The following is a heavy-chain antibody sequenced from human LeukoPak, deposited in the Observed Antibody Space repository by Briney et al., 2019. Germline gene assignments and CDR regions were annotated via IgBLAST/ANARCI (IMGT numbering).Heavy chain of an antibody. CDR3: ARVSGVWFNY. V-gene: IGHV3-66*01. D-gene: IGHD5/OR15-5a*01. J-gene: IGHJ4*02. CDR2: IYSGGST. Sequence: PGGSLRLSCAASGFTVSSNYMSWVRQAPGKGLEWVSVIYSGGSTYYADTVKGRFTISRDNSKNTLYLQMNSLRAEDRVVYYCARVSGVWFNYGGRETRVPVS. CDR1: GFTVSSNY.